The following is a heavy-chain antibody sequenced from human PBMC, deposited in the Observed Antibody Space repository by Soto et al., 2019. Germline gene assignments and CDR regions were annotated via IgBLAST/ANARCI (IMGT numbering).Heavy chain of an antibody. J-gene: IGHJ6*02. V-gene: IGHV3-23*01. Sequence: GGSLRLSCAASGFPFSSHAMSWVRQAPGKGLEWVSALSASGASTYYADSVQGRFTISRDNSKNTLYLQMNSLRAEDTALYFCAKGHTAMPFAMDVWGQGTTVTVSS. CDR3: AKGHTAMPFAMDV. CDR1: GFPFSSHA. D-gene: IGHD5-18*01. CDR2: LSASGAST.